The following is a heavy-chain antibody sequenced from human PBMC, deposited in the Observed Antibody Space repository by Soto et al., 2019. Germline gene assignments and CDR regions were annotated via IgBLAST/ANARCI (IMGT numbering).Heavy chain of an antibody. Sequence: GGSLRLSCAASGFSLSTNTMHWVRQVPGKGLEWVASISNDGRRNYYADFVKGRFTISRDTANNILYLEMNSLRAEDTSLYYCARVATAMTYDFWGQGTQVTVSS. CDR1: GFSLSTNT. CDR2: ISNDGRRN. V-gene: IGHV3-30*04. J-gene: IGHJ4*02. CDR3: ARVATAMTYDF. D-gene: IGHD2-21*02.